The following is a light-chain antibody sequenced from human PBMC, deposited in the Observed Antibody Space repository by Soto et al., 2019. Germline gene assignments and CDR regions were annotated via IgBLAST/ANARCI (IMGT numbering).Light chain of an antibody. V-gene: IGLV2-14*01. CDR1: SSDGGGYNY. CDR2: DVS. J-gene: IGLJ1*01. Sequence: QSVLTQPASVSGSPGQSITISCTGSSSDGGGYNYVSWYQQHPGKAPKLMIYDVSNRPSGVSNRFSGSKSGNTASLTISGLHAEDEADYYCSSYTSSSTLYVFGTGTKVTVL. CDR3: SSYTSSSTLYV.